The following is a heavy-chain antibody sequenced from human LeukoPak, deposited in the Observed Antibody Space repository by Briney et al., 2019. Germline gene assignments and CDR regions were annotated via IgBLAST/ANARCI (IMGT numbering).Heavy chain of an antibody. CDR3: AKDVRVLINWNYIQNFDY. J-gene: IGHJ4*02. Sequence: GGSLRLSCTASGFTFYNSDINWVRQAPGKGLEWVAAISYDGTNKYYADSVKGRFTISRDNSKNTLYLQMNSLRPEDTAVYYCAKDVRVLINWNYIQNFDYWGQGTLVTVSS. CDR1: GFTFYNSD. D-gene: IGHD1-7*01. V-gene: IGHV3-30*18. CDR2: ISYDGTNK.